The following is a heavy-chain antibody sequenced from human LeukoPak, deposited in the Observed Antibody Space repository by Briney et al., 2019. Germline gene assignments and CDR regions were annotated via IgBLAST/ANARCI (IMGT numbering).Heavy chain of an antibody. CDR1: GFTFSTYG. CDR3: AKDETDYFDLSGPNWFDP. CDR2: ISGSGGST. Sequence: PVGSLRLSCAASGFTFSTYGMSWGRPAPGKGLEWGSAISGSGGSTSYADSVKGRFTNSRDNSKNTLYLQMSNLRAEGTAVYYCAKDETDYFDLSGPNWFDPWGQGTLVTVSS. D-gene: IGHD3-22*01. J-gene: IGHJ5*02. V-gene: IGHV3-23*01.